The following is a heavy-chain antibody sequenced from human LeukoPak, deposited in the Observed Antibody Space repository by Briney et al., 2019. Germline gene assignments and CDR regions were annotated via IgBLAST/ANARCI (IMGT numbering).Heavy chain of an antibody. CDR3: ARDSRPFTAMAPYYYYYYMDV. D-gene: IGHD5-18*01. CDR1: GFTFSSYS. V-gene: IGHV3-21*01. CDR2: ISSSSSYI. J-gene: IGHJ6*03. Sequence: GGSLRLSCAASGFTFSSYSMNWVRQAPGKGLEWVSSISSSSSYIYYADSVKGRFTISRDNAKNSLYLQMNSLRAEDTAVYYCARDSRPFTAMAPYYYYYYMDVWGKGTTVTVSS.